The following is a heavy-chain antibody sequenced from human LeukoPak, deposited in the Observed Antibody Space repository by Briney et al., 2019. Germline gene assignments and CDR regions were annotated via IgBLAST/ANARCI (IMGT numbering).Heavy chain of an antibody. CDR3: ARKIWPGWFDP. Sequence: SQTLSLTCTVSGGSIIGGDYYWSWLRQPPGKGLEWIGSIYSSGSTYYNPSLKSRLTISIDTSKNQFSLNLSSVTAADTAVYYCARKIWPGWFDPWGQGTLVTVSS. CDR2: IYSSGST. J-gene: IGHJ5*02. V-gene: IGHV4-30-4*01. D-gene: IGHD2/OR15-2a*01. CDR1: GGSIIGGDYY.